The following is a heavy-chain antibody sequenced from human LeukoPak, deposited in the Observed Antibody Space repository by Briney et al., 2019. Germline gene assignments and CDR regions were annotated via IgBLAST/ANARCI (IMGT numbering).Heavy chain of an antibody. CDR3: AKDIGQWLVHNGMDV. D-gene: IGHD6-19*01. Sequence: PGGSLRLSCAASGFTFSSYWMHWVRQAPGKGLEWVSLISWDGGSTYYADSVKGRFTISRDNSKNSLYLQMNSLRAEDTALYYCAKDIGQWLVHNGMDVWGKGTTVTVSS. V-gene: IGHV3-43D*04. CDR1: GFTFSSYW. J-gene: IGHJ6*04. CDR2: ISWDGGST.